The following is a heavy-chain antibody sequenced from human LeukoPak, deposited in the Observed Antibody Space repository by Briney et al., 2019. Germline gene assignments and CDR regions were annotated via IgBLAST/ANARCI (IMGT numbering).Heavy chain of an antibody. D-gene: IGHD4-17*01. V-gene: IGHV3-21*01. Sequence: GGSLRLSCAASGFTFSTYSMNWVRQAPGKGLEWVSSISSSSSYIYYADSVKGRFTISRDNAKNSLYLQMNSLRAEDTAVYYCARANSYGDYVGGYFDYWGQGTLVTVSS. CDR2: ISSSSSYI. CDR1: GFTFSTYS. CDR3: ARANSYGDYVGGYFDY. J-gene: IGHJ4*02.